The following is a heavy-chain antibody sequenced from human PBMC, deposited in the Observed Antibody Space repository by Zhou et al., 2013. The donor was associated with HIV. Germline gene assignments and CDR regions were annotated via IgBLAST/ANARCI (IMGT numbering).Heavy chain of an antibody. CDR2: VDPEEGET. J-gene: IGHJ4*02. V-gene: IGHV1-69-2*01. Sequence: EAQLVQSGLEVAKPGATVRISCKVPAHIVKDYFMHWVKQAPGKGLEWMGLVDPEEGETKIVEKLKGRVTITADTSRDTAYMQLSNLRSEDTAVYYCATATSGLYRYWGQGTLVTVSS. D-gene: IGHD2-15*01. CDR1: AHIVKDYF. CDR3: ATATSGLYRY.